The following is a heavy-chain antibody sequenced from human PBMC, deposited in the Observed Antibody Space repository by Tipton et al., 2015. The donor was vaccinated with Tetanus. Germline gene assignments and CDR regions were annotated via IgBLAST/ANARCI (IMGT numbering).Heavy chain of an antibody. D-gene: IGHD6-6*01. V-gene: IGHV4-31*03. J-gene: IGHJ5*02. CDR1: GASISSGGYF. Sequence: TLSLTCSVSGASISSGGYFWNWVRQFPGKGLEWLGYIYYSGDTYNNPSLKSRITMSVDTTKNQVSLKVSSVPAADTAIYYCERDQGGWRVVRLNLVGPWGQGTLVTVSS. CDR2: IYYSGDT. CDR3: ERDQGGWRVVRLNLVGP.